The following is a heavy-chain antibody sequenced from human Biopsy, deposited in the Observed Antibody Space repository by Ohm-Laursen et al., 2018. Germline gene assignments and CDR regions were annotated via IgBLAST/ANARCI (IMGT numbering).Heavy chain of an antibody. CDR2: IYSSGGS. V-gene: IGHV4-4*07. CDR1: GGSTNDYF. Sequence: SQTLSLTWSVSGGSTNDYFWSWIRQPAGETLEWIGRIYSSGGSSYNPSLKNRISMSMDTSNNQFSLTLTSVTAADTAVYYCARTPGKAVAGRFLDLWGRGTLVTVSS. J-gene: IGHJ2*01. CDR3: ARTPGKAVAGRFLDL. D-gene: IGHD6-19*01.